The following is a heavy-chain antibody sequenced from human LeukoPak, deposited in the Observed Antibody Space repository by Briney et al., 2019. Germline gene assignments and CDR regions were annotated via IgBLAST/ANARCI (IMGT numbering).Heavy chain of an antibody. Sequence: GGSLRLSCAASGFTVSSNYMSWVRQAPGKGLEWVSAISGSGGSTYYADSVKGRFTISRDNSKNTLYLQMNSLRAEDTAVYYCAKDGSGELTGGQGTLVTVSS. V-gene: IGHV3-23*01. CDR1: GFTVSSNY. D-gene: IGHD1-26*01. CDR3: AKDGSGELT. CDR2: ISGSGGST. J-gene: IGHJ4*02.